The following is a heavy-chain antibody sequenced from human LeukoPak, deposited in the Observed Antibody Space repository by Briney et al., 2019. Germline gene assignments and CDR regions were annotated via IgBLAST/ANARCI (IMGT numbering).Heavy chain of an antibody. CDR3: ARDLSTPYLSGYYNWFDP. J-gene: IGHJ5*02. V-gene: IGHV3-21*01. CDR2: ISSSSSYI. Sequence: GGSLRLSCAASGFTFSSYSMNWVRQAPGKGLEWVSSISSSSSYICYADSVKGRFTISRDNAKNSLYLQMNSLRAEDTAVYYCARDLSTPYLSGYYNWFDPWGQGTLVTVSS. CDR1: GFTFSSYS. D-gene: IGHD3-22*01.